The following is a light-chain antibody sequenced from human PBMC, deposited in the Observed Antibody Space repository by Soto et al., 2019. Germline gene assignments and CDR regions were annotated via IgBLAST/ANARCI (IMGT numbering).Light chain of an antibody. V-gene: IGLV1-40*01. CDR2: GNI. CDR1: SSNIGAGYD. J-gene: IGLJ1*01. Sequence: QSVLTQPPSGSGAPGQRVTISCTGSSSNIGAGYDVHWYQQRPGTAPKLLIFGNINRPSGVPDRFSGSKSGTSASLAITGLQAEDEGDYYCQSYDSTLSARYVFGNGTKVTVL. CDR3: QSYDSTLSARYV.